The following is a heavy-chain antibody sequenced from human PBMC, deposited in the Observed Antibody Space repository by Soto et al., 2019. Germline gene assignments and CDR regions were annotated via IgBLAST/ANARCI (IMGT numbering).Heavy chain of an antibody. D-gene: IGHD6-13*01. CDR3: ARHGMAAAGTSGMDV. V-gene: IGHV5-51*04. Sequence: EVQLVQSGAEVKKPGESLKISCKGSGYSFTSYWIGWVRQMPGKGLEWVGIIYPGDSDTRYSPSFQVQVTISADKPISSAYQQWRSLKASDTAMYYCARHGMAAAGTSGMDVWGQGTTVTVSS. J-gene: IGHJ6*02. CDR2: IYPGDSDT. CDR1: GYSFTSYW.